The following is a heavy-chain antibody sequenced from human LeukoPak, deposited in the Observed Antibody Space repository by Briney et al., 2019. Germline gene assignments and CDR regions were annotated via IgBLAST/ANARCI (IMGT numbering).Heavy chain of an antibody. CDR2: INPNSGGT. D-gene: IGHD3-3*01. J-gene: IGHJ4*02. CDR3: AREGYDFWSGYYSDFDY. Sequence: ASVKVSCKASGYTFTGYYMHLVRQAPGQGLEWMGWINPNSGGTNYAQKFQGRVTMTRDTSISTAYMELSRLRSDDTAVYYCAREGYDFWSGYYSDFDYWGQGTLVTVSS. CDR1: GYTFTGYY. V-gene: IGHV1-2*02.